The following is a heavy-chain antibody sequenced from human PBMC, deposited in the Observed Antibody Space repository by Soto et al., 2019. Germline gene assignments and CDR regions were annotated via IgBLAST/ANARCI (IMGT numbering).Heavy chain of an antibody. V-gene: IGHV4-59*01. CDR2: IYYSGST. CDR3: ARGGGFLGY. Sequence: PSETLSLICTVSGGSISSYYWSWIRQPPGKGLEWIGYIYYSGSTNYNPSLKSRVTISVDTSKNQFSLKLSSVTAADTAVYYCARGGGFLGYWGQGTLVTVS. D-gene: IGHD3-10*01. J-gene: IGHJ4*02. CDR1: GGSISSYY.